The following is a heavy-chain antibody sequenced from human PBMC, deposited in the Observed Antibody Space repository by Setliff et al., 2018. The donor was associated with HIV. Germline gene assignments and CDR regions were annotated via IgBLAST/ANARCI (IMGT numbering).Heavy chain of an antibody. CDR2: INPYIGGT. Sequence: GASVKVSCKASGYTFSDYYVHWVRQAPGQGLEWVGWINPYIGGTNYAQKFQGRVTMTRDTSITTVYMELSSLRSEDTAVYYCARDHMSVGAWVGATSRGLFQHWGQGTLVTVSS. D-gene: IGHD1-26*01. CDR1: GYTFSDYY. V-gene: IGHV1-2*02. CDR3: ARDHMSVGAWVGATSRGLFQH. J-gene: IGHJ1*01.